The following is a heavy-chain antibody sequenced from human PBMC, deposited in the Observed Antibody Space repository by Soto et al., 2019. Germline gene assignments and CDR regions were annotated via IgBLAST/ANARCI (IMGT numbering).Heavy chain of an antibody. J-gene: IGHJ6*03. Sequence: SETLSLTCTVSGGSISSGGYYWSWIRQHPGKGLEWIGYIYYSGSTYYNPSLKSRVTISVDTSKNQFSLKLSSVTAADTAVYYCARDSADYGDYDYYYYYMDVWGKGTTVTVSS. CDR3: ARDSADYGDYDYYYYYMDV. D-gene: IGHD4-17*01. V-gene: IGHV4-31*03. CDR2: IYYSGST. CDR1: GGSISSGGYY.